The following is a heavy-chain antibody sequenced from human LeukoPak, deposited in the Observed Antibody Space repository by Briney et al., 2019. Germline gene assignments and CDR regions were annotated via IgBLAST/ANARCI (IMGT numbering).Heavy chain of an antibody. V-gene: IGHV4-59*01. J-gene: IGHJ4*02. CDR1: GDSISGYY. CDR3: ARGDNNWKYVDY. Sequence: SETLSLTCTVSGDSISGYYWSWIRQPPGKGLEWIGYIYYSGSTNYNPSLKSRVTISVDTSRNQFSLKLSSVTAADTAVYYCARGDNNWKYVDYWGQGTLVTVSS. D-gene: IGHD1-20*01. CDR2: IYYSGST.